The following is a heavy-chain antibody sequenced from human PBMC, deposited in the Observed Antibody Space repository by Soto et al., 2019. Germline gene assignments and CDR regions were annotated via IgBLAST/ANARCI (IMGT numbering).Heavy chain of an antibody. CDR3: AREGTRDGYNNFDY. Sequence: QVQLVQSGAEVKKPWSSVKVSCKASGGTFSSYAISWVRQAPGQGLEWMGGIIPIFGTANYAQKFQRRVTITADESTSTAYMELSSLRSEDTAVYYCAREGTRDGYNNFDYWGQGTLVTVSS. J-gene: IGHJ4*02. CDR1: GGTFSSYA. V-gene: IGHV1-69*01. D-gene: IGHD5-12*01. CDR2: IIPIFGTA.